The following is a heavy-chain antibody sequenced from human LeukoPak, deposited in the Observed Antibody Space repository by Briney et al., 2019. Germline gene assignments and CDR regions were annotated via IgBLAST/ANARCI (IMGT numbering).Heavy chain of an antibody. Sequence: GASAKVSCKASGYMFISYGISWVRQAPGQGLEWMGWISAYNGDTTFPQKFQGRVTMTTDTSTNTAYMELRSLRSDDTAVYYCTRDPDGDYDSDYWGQGTLVTVSS. V-gene: IGHV1-18*01. CDR3: TRDPDGDYDSDY. CDR1: GYMFISYG. J-gene: IGHJ4*02. CDR2: ISAYNGDT. D-gene: IGHD4-17*01.